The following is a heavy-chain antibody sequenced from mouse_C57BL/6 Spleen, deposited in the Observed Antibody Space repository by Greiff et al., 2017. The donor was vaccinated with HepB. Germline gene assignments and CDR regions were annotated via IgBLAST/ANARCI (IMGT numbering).Heavy chain of an antibody. CDR1: GFTFSDYG. J-gene: IGHJ2*01. CDR2: ISSGSSTI. D-gene: IGHD3-2*02. Sequence: EVKVVESGGGLVKPGGSLKLSCAASGFTFSDYGMHWVRQAPEKGLEWVAYISSGSSTIYYADTVKGRFDISRDNAHNTLFLQMTSLRSEYTAMYYCARKELRFYYFDYWGQGTTLTVSS. V-gene: IGHV5-17*01. CDR3: ARKELRFYYFDY.